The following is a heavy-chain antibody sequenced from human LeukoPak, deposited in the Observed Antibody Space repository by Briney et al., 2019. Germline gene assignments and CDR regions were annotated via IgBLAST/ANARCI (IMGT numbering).Heavy chain of an antibody. D-gene: IGHD1-26*01. J-gene: IGHJ4*02. CDR1: GSSICSYY. V-gene: IGHV4-59*01. CDR3: ARAVGELRYFDY. CDR2: IYYSGST. Sequence: SETLSLTCSVSGSSICSYYWSWIWQPPGKGLEWIGYIYYSGSTKYNPSLKSRVTISVDTSKNQFSLKLSSVTAADTAVYYCARAVGELRYFDYWGQGTLVTVSS.